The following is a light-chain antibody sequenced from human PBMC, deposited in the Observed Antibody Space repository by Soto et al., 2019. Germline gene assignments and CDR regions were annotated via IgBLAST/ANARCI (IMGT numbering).Light chain of an antibody. J-gene: IGKJ5*01. V-gene: IGKV1-39*01. CDR1: QNINSY. CDR3: QQRSNWPSIT. Sequence: DIQMTQSPSSLSASVGDRFTITFRSSQNINSYLNWYQHKPGKAPNLLIYAASSLQSGVPSRFSGSGSGTDFTLTISSLEPEDFAVYYCQQRSNWPSITFGQGTRLEIK. CDR2: AAS.